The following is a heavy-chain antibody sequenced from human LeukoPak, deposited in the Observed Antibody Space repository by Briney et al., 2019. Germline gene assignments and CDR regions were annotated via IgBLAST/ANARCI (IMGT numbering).Heavy chain of an antibody. D-gene: IGHD3-10*01. CDR2: IFHSGST. CDR1: GYSIGSGSY. V-gene: IGHV4-38-2*01. J-gene: IGHJ6*04. CDR3: ARASGSYGSGSYYYSGMDV. Sequence: SESLSLTCAVSGYSIGSGSYWGSIRQPPGKGLEWIGSIFHSGSTYYNPSLKSRVTISVDTSKNQFSLKLSSVTAADTALYYCARASGSYGSGSYYYSGMDVWGKGTTVTVSS.